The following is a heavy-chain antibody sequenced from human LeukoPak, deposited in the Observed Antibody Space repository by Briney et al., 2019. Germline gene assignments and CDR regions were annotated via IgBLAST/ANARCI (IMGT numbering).Heavy chain of an antibody. Sequence: GGSLRLSCAPSGFTFSNSAMSWVRQAPGKGLEWVSTLSDSATYTYYADSVKGRFTISRDNSKNTLYLQMNSLRAEDTAVYYCAKLPYNWNYWFDPWGQGTLVTVSS. D-gene: IGHD1-7*01. CDR3: AKLPYNWNYWFDP. J-gene: IGHJ5*02. CDR1: GFTFSNSA. CDR2: LSDSATYT. V-gene: IGHV3-23*01.